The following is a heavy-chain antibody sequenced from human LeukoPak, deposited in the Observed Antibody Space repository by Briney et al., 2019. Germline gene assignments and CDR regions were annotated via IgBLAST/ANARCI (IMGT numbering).Heavy chain of an antibody. CDR3: ARDKGSGYLPFDF. J-gene: IGHJ4*02. V-gene: IGHV1-2*02. Sequence: ASVKVSCKASGYTFTGYYMHWVRQAPGQGPEWMGWINPNSGDANYPQKFQGRLTMTRDTSIGTVYMEMSSLRLDDTAVYFCARDKGSGYLPFDFWGQGTLVTVSS. D-gene: IGHD5-18*01. CDR1: GYTFTGYY. CDR2: INPNSGDA.